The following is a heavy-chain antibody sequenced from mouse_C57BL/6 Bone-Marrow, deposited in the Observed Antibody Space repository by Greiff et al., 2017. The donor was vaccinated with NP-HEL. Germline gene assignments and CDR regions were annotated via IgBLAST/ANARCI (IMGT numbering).Heavy chain of an antibody. V-gene: IGHV1-81*01. CDR2: IYPRSGNT. Sequence: QVQLKQSGAELARPGASVKLSCKASGYTFTSYGISWVKQRTGQGLEWIGEIYPRSGNTYYNEKFKGKATLTADKSSSTAYMELRSLTSEDSAVYFCATYCNYFDYWGQGTTLTVSS. D-gene: IGHD5-1*01. CDR3: ATYCNYFDY. CDR1: GYTFTSYG. J-gene: IGHJ2*01.